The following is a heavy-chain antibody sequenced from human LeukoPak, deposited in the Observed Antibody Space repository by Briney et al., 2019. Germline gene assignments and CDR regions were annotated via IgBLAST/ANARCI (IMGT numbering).Heavy chain of an antibody. D-gene: IGHD6-13*01. J-gene: IGHJ4*02. V-gene: IGHV1-3*01. CDR3: ARGPSSSLLDY. CDR2: INAGNGNT. CDR1: GYTFTSYG. Sequence: ASVKVSCKASGYTFTSYGISWVRQAPGQRLEWMGWINAGNGNTKYSQKFQGRVTITRDTSASTAYMELSSLRSEDTAVYYCARGPSSSLLDYWGQGTLVTVSS.